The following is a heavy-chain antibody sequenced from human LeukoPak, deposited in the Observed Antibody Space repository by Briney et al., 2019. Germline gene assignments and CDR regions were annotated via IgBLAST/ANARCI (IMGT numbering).Heavy chain of an antibody. CDR2: IWYDGSNK. CDR3: ARGIAAATGVWFDP. V-gene: IGHV3-33*08. D-gene: IGHD6-13*01. CDR1: GFTFSSYA. J-gene: IGHJ5*02. Sequence: PGGSLRLSCAASGFTFSSYAMSWVRQAPGKGLEWVAVIWYDGSNKYYADSVKGRFTISRDNSKNTLYLQMNSLRAEDTAVYYCARGIAAATGVWFDPWGQGTLVTVSS.